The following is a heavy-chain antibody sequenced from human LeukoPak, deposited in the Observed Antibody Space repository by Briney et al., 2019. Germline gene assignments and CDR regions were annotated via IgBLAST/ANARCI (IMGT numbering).Heavy chain of an antibody. Sequence: VASVKVSCKASGYTFTVYYMHWVRQAPGQGLEWMGWINPNSGGTNYAQKFQGRVTMTRDTSISTAYMELSRLRSDDTAVYYCARDPVDTAMNDYWGQGTLVTVSS. J-gene: IGHJ4*02. V-gene: IGHV1-2*02. D-gene: IGHD5-18*01. CDR3: ARDPVDTAMNDY. CDR1: GYTFTVYY. CDR2: INPNSGGT.